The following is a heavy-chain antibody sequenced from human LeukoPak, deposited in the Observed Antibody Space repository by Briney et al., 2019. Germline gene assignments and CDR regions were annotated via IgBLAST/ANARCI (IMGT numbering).Heavy chain of an antibody. CDR2: INHSGST. Sequence: KPSETLSLTCAVYGGPFSGYYWSWIRQPPGKGLEWIGEINHSGSTNYNPSLKSRVTISVDTSKNQFSLKLSSVTAADTAVYYCARAVAGTLNYWGQGTLVTVSS. D-gene: IGHD6-19*01. CDR1: GGPFSGYY. J-gene: IGHJ4*02. V-gene: IGHV4-34*01. CDR3: ARAVAGTLNY.